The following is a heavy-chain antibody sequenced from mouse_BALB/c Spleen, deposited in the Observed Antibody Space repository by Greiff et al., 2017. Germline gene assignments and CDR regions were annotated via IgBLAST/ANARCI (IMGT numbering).Heavy chain of an antibody. V-gene: IGHV5-6-5*01. Sequence: EVHLVESGGGLVKPGGSLKLSCAASGFTFSSYAMSWVRQTPEKRLEWVASISSGGSTYYPDSVKGRFTISRDNARNILYLQMSSLRSEDTAMYYCARGNDGYYGAMDYWGQGTSVTVSS. CDR3: ARGNDGYYGAMDY. J-gene: IGHJ4*01. CDR1: GFTFSSYA. D-gene: IGHD2-3*01. CDR2: ISSGGST.